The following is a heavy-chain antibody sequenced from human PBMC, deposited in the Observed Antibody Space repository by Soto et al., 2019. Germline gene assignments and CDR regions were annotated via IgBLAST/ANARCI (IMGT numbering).Heavy chain of an antibody. CDR1: GFKFSNYA. CDR2: ISATGGGT. J-gene: IGHJ4*02. D-gene: IGHD2-15*01. Sequence: GGSLRLSCAASGFKFSNYAMSWVRQAPGKGLEWVSLISATGGGTYYADSVTGRFTISRDNSHNTLYLQVHSLTAEDTDVYYCAKDRRAGGNSAFYFDFWGQGAQVTVSS. CDR3: AKDRRAGGNSAFYFDF. V-gene: IGHV3-23*01.